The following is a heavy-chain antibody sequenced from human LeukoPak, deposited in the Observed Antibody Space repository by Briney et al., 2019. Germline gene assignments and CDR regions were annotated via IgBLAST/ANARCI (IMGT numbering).Heavy chain of an antibody. D-gene: IGHD3-10*01. Sequence: KPSETLPPTCTVSGGSISSYYWSWIRQSPGKGLGCIGYIHYTGSTNYNPSLKSRVTISVETSKNQFSLKLKSVTAADTAVYYCARGGYYGSGNDFRFDPWGQGTLVTVSS. J-gene: IGHJ5*02. CDR3: ARGGYYGSGNDFRFDP. CDR1: GGSISSYY. V-gene: IGHV4-59*01. CDR2: IHYTGST.